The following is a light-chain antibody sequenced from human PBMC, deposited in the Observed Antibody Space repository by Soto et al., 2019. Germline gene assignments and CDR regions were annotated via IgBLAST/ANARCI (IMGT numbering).Light chain of an antibody. CDR3: QQRSNWPT. CDR2: DAS. Sequence: IELTQSASTLSLYTDERAPLSCRASQSVSSYLVWYQQKPGQAPRLLIYDASNRATGIPARFSGSGSGTDFTLTISSLEPEDFAVYYCQQRSNWPTFGQGTRLEI. V-gene: IGKV3-11*01. J-gene: IGKJ5*01. CDR1: QSVSSY.